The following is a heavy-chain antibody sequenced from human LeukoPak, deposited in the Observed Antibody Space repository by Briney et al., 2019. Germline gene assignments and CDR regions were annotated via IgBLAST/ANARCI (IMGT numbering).Heavy chain of an antibody. D-gene: IGHD2-8*02. Sequence: GGSLRLSCAASGFTFSNAWMSWVRQAPGRGLEWVGRIKRKGNDGTIDYAAPMQGRLSISRDDSKNTLYLQMNSPKSEDTAVYYCTAGTGRSDFDYWGQGTLVTVSS. CDR3: TAGTGRSDFDY. J-gene: IGHJ4*02. CDR2: IKRKGNDGTI. V-gene: IGHV3-15*01. CDR1: GFTFSNAW.